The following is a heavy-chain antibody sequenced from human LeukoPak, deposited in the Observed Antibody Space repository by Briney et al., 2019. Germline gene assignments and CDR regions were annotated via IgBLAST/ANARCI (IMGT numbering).Heavy chain of an antibody. Sequence: GGSLRLSCAASGFTFSSYAMHWVRQAPGKGLEWVAVISYDGSNKYYADSVKGRFTISRDNSKNTLYLQMNSLRAEDTAVYYCALLNTPVEDYWGQGTLVTVSS. CDR3: ALLNTPVEDY. CDR1: GFTFSSYA. D-gene: IGHD2-8*01. V-gene: IGHV3-30-3*01. J-gene: IGHJ4*02. CDR2: ISYDGSNK.